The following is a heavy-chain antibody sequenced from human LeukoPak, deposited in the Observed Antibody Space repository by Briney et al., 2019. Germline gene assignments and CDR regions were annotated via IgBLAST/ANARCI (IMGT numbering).Heavy chain of an antibody. Sequence: PSETLSLTCTASDGSVSGYYWSWIRQPPGKGLEWIGYIYSSGTTNYNPSLKGRVAISVDTSKNQFSLRLSSVTAADTALYYCARHPPRENRGNAFDIWGQGTVVTVSS. CDR3: ARHPPRENRGNAFDI. J-gene: IGHJ3*02. CDR1: DGSVSGYY. V-gene: IGHV4-59*08. CDR2: IYSSGTT. D-gene: IGHD2/OR15-2a*01.